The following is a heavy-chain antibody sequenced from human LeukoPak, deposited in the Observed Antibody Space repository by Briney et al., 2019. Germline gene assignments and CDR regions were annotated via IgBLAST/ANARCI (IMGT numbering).Heavy chain of an antibody. J-gene: IGHJ5*01. CDR3: ARGAAGARGDWFDS. D-gene: IGHD1-26*01. Sequence: SQTLSLTCAISGDNVSSNSAGWNWIRQSPSRGLEWLGRTYYRSKWYNDYALSLRSRITISPDTSKHQFSLQLNSVTPEDTAVYYCARGAAGARGDWFDSWGQGTLVTVSS. CDR2: TYYRSKWYN. V-gene: IGHV6-1*01. CDR1: GDNVSSNSAG.